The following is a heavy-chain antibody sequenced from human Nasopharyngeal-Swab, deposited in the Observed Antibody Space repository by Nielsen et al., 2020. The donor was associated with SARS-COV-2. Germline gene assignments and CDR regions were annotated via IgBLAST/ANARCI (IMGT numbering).Heavy chain of an antibody. D-gene: IGHD5-18*01. Sequence: ASVKVSCKATEHIFSTFDINWVRQATGQGLEWMGWMSPTSGKTESAQKFQGRITMTRDTSTSTAYMELSSLTSEDTAIYYCATPGYRSGHYFFDNWGQGTLVTVSS. CDR1: EHIFSTFD. CDR2: MSPTSGKT. V-gene: IGHV1-8*01. J-gene: IGHJ4*02. CDR3: ATPGYRSGHYFFDN.